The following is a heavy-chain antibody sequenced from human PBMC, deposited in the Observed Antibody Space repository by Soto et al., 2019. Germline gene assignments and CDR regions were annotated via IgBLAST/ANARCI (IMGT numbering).Heavy chain of an antibody. J-gene: IGHJ6*02. CDR2: IYYSGST. D-gene: IGHD6-19*01. CDR1: GGSVSSGSYY. Sequence: SETLSLTCTVSGGSVSSGSYYWSWIRQPPGKGLEWIGYIYYSGSTNYNPSLKSRVTISVDTSKNQFSLKLSSVTAADTAVYYCASTSRGSGWYYYYYGMDVWGQGTTVTVSS. CDR3: ASTSRGSGWYYYYYGMDV. V-gene: IGHV4-61*01.